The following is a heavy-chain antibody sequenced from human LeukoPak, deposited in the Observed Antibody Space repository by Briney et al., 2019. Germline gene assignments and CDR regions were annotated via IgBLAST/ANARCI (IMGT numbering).Heavy chain of an antibody. V-gene: IGHV1-69*04. Sequence: ASVKVSCKASGGTFSSYAISWVRQAPGQGLEWMGRIIPILGIANYAQKFQGRVTITADKSTSTAYMELSSLRSEDTAVYYCATYPTMVRGYYFGYWGQGTLVTVSS. D-gene: IGHD3-10*01. J-gene: IGHJ4*02. CDR2: IIPILGIA. CDR1: GGTFSSYA. CDR3: ATYPTMVRGYYFGY.